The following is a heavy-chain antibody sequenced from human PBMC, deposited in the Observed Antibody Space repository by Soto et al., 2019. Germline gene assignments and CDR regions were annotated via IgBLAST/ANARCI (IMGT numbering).Heavy chain of an antibody. CDR2: MHYTGFS. CDR3: ATAIGKACYPF. D-gene: IGHD2-15*01. CDR1: GDSVTSHY. V-gene: IGHV4-59*02. J-gene: IGHJ4*02. Sequence: SETLSLTCSFSGDSVTSHYLTWIRQSPEKGLEWIGYMHYTGFSHYNPSLKSRLTISVDRSKNQFTLQLTSVTVADTAVYYCATAIGKACYPFWGKGTKVTVSS.